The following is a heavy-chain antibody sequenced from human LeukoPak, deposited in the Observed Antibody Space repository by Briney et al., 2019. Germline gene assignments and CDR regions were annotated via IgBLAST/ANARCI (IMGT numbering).Heavy chain of an antibody. Sequence: GASVKVSCKPSGYIFSDRYIYWVRQAPGQGLEWVGWINPKSGGTNYAPKFQGRITMTSDTSINPVFMEVRRLTSDDMAVYYCATRSPPVGAGPFDFWGQGTLVTVSS. V-gene: IGHV1-2*02. CDR2: INPKSGGT. J-gene: IGHJ4*02. CDR3: ATRSPPVGAGPFDF. D-gene: IGHD1-26*01. CDR1: GYIFSDRY.